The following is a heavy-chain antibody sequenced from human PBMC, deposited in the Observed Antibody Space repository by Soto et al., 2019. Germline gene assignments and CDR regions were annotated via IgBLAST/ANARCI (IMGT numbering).Heavy chain of an antibody. Sequence: GGSLRLSCAASGFTFSSYSMNWVRQAPGKGLEWVSSISSSSSYIYYADSVKGRFTISRDNAKNSLYLQMNSLRAEDTAVYYCARDGGLRDYYYGMDVWGQGTTGTVSS. CDR2: ISSSSSYI. V-gene: IGHV3-21*01. CDR1: GFTFSSYS. D-gene: IGHD2-8*01. CDR3: ARDGGLRDYYYGMDV. J-gene: IGHJ6*02.